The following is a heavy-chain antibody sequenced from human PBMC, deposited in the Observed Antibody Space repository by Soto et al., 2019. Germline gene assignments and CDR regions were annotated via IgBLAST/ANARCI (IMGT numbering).Heavy chain of an antibody. CDR2: ISSSSSYT. J-gene: IGHJ5*02. D-gene: IGHD3-9*01. CDR1: GFTFSDYY. V-gene: IGHV3-11*05. CDR3: ARDRRAENYDILTGYFVYPNWFDP. Sequence: GGSLRLSCAASGFTFSDYYMSWIRQAPGKGLEWVSYISSSSSYTNYADSVKGRFTISRDNAKNSLYLQMNSLRAEDTAVYYCARDRRAENYDILTGYFVYPNWFDPWGQGTLVTVSS.